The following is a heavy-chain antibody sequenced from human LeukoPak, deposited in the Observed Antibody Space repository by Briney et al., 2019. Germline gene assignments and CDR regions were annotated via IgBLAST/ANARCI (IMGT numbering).Heavy chain of an antibody. V-gene: IGHV3-7*01. CDR3: ARDVRSGLNYFVFADY. D-gene: IGHD3-10*02. J-gene: IGHJ4*02. Sequence: GGSLRLSCAASGFTFSSYWMSWVRQAPGKGLEWVANIKPDGSESYYADSVKGRFSISRDNTKNSLYLQMNSLRAEDTAVYYCARDVRSGLNYFVFADYWGQGTLVTVSS. CDR1: GFTFSSYW. CDR2: IKPDGSES.